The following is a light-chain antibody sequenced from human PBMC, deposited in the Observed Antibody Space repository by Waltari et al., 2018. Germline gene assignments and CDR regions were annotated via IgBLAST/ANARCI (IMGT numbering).Light chain of an antibody. J-gene: IGLJ1*01. CDR2: YDS. Sequence: SYVLTQPPSVSVAPGETARLTCGGNNIESKSVHWYRQRPGQAPVLVISYDSDRPSGIPYRLSGSNSGNTATLTISGVEAGDEADYYCQVWDANTDPGVFGTGTEVTVL. CDR3: QVWDANTDPGV. CDR1: NIESKS. V-gene: IGLV3-21*01.